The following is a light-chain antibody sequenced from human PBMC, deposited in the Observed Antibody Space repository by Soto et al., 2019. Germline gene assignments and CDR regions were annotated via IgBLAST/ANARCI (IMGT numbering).Light chain of an antibody. CDR2: DAS. J-gene: IGKJ4*01. V-gene: IGKV3-11*01. CDR3: QQRSDWLA. CDR1: QSVSSF. Sequence: EIVLTQSPATLSLSPGERATLSCRASQSVSSFLAWYQQKPGQAPRLLTYDASNRATGIPPRFSGSRSGTDFTLTISSLEPDDFAIYYCQQRSDWLAFGGGTKVEIK.